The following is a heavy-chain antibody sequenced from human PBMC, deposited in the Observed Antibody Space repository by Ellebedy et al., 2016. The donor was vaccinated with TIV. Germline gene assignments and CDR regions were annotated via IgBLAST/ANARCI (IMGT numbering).Heavy chain of an antibody. D-gene: IGHD5-24*01. J-gene: IGHJ4*02. CDR1: GYTFTSYG. CDR2: ISAYNGNT. V-gene: IGHV1-18*01. CDR3: ARFVEMATIPTYYFDY. Sequence: ASVKVSXXASGYTFTSYGISWVRQAPGQGLEWMGWISAYNGNTNYAQKLQGRVTMTTDTSTSTAYMELRSLRSDDTAVYYCARFVEMATIPTYYFDYWGQGTLVTVSS.